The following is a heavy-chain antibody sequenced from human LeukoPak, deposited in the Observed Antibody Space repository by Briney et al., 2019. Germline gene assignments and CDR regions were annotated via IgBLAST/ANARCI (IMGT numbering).Heavy chain of an antibody. CDR1: GYSISSYY. CDR3: ARVHDYYYYYMDV. Sequence: SETLSLTCTVSGYSISSYYWSWIRQPPGKGLEWIGYIYYSGSTNYNPSLKSRVTISVDTSKNQFCLKLSSVTAADTAVYYCARVHDYYYYYMDVWGKGTTVTVSS. V-gene: IGHV4-59*01. CDR2: IYYSGST. J-gene: IGHJ6*03. D-gene: IGHD1-1*01.